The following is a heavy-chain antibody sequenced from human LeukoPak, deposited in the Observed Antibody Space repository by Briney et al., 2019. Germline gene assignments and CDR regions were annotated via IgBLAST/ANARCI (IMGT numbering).Heavy chain of an antibody. D-gene: IGHD3-3*01. CDR1: GYTFTSYG. Sequence: ASVKVSCKASGYTFTSYGISWVRQAPGQGLEWMGLISAYNGNTNYAQQLQGRVPMTTATSTSTDYMELRSLGFDDTAVYYCARNEGSYYNFWSGFYIWGQGTLVTVSS. J-gene: IGHJ4*02. CDR2: ISAYNGNT. V-gene: IGHV1-18*01. CDR3: ARNEGSYYNFWSGFYI.